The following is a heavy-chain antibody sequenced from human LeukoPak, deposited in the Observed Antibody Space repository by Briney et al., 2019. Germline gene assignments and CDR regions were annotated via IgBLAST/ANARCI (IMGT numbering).Heavy chain of an antibody. CDR3: ARVQGTRPFDY. V-gene: IGHV4-30-2*01. CDR1: GGSISSGGYY. D-gene: IGHD1-1*01. Sequence: PSQTLSLTCTVSGGSISSGGYYWSWIRQPPGKGLEWIGYIYHSGSTYYNPSLKSRVTISVDRSKNQFSLKLSSVTAADTAVYYCARVQGTRPFDYWGQGTLVTVSS. J-gene: IGHJ4*02. CDR2: IYHSGST.